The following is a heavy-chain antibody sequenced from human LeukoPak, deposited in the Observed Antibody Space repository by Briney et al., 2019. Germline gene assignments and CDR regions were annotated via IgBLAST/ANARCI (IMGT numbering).Heavy chain of an antibody. J-gene: IGHJ4*02. V-gene: IGHV3-30-3*02. D-gene: IGHD3-22*01. CDR2: LSHDGSTK. Sequence: GGSLRLSCAASGFTFSSYAMSWVRQAPGKGLEWVAVLSHDGSTKYYADSVRGRFTISRDNSKNTLYLQMNSLRAEDTAVYYCAKSETYYYDSSGYYYWGQGTLVTVSS. CDR3: AKSETYYYDSSGYYY. CDR1: GFTFSSYA.